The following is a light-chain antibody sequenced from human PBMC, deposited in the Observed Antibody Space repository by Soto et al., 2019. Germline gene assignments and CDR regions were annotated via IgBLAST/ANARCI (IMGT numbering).Light chain of an antibody. J-gene: IGLJ2*01. Sequence: QSALTQPASVSGSPGQSITISGTGTSSDVGGYNFVSWYQQHPGKAPKLMIYDVSNRPSGVSNRFSGSKSGNTASLTISGLQAEDEADYYCSSYTSSSTLAVFGGGTKVTVL. CDR3: SSYTSSSTLAV. CDR1: SSDVGGYNF. V-gene: IGLV2-14*01. CDR2: DVS.